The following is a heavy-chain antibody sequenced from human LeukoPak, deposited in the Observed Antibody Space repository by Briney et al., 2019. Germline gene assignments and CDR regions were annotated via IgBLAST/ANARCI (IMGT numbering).Heavy chain of an antibody. Sequence: GGSLRLSCAASGFTFSSYAMSWVRQAPGKGLEWVSAISASGGNTYYADSMKGRFTISRDNSKNTLYLQMSSLRAEDTAVYYCAKGTYCSGANCYPSVYYYYYMDVWGKGTTVTVSS. J-gene: IGHJ6*03. CDR1: GFTFSSYA. CDR3: AKGTYCSGANCYPSVYYYYYMDV. D-gene: IGHD2-15*01. CDR2: ISASGGNT. V-gene: IGHV3-23*01.